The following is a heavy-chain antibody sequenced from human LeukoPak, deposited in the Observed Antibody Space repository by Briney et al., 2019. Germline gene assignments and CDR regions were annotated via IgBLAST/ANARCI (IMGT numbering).Heavy chain of an antibody. D-gene: IGHD2/OR15-2a*01. J-gene: IGHJ4*02. CDR2: ISFDGTNK. CDR3: ARGPNPLYYFDVSGPFDH. Sequence: GGSLRLSCTASGFIFSSYAMHWVRQAPGKGLEWVAVISFDGTNKYCADSVKGRFTISRDNSRNTLFLQMNSLRGEDTAVYYCARGPNPLYYFDVSGPFDHWGQGTLVTVSS. CDR1: GFIFSSYA. V-gene: IGHV3-30-3*01.